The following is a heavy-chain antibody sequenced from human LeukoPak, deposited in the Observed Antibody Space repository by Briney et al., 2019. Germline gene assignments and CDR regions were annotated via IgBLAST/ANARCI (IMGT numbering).Heavy chain of an antibody. Sequence: SETLSLTCTVSGDPISSYYWSWIRQPPGKGLEWIGYIYYSGSTKYNPPLRSRVTISVDTSKNQFSLKLSSVTAADTAVYYCARHSSGYSRFDYWGQGTLVTVSS. CDR3: ARHSSGYSRFDY. J-gene: IGHJ4*02. D-gene: IGHD5-18*01. V-gene: IGHV4-59*08. CDR1: GDPISSYY. CDR2: IYYSGST.